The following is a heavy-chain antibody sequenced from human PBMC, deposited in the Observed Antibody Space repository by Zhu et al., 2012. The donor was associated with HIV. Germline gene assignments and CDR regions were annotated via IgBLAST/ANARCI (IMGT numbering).Heavy chain of an antibody. Sequence: QVQLQEPGPGLVKPSQTLSLTCSFSGGSISYWSWVRQPPGRGLEWLGYIHYTGTAYYNPSLQSRLSMSVETSKNQFSLKLTSVTAADTAVYYCARYCTGGACSNYAFDIWGQGTM. V-gene: IGHV4-30-4*08. CDR1: GGSISY. CDR2: IHYTGTA. J-gene: IGHJ3*02. CDR3: ARYCTGGACSNYAFDI. D-gene: IGHD2-8*02.